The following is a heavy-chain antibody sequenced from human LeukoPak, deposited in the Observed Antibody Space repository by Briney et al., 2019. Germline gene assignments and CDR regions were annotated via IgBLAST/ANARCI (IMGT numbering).Heavy chain of an antibody. Sequence: GGSLRLSCAASGFTVSSNYMSWVRQAPGKGLEWVSVIYSGGSTYYADSVKGRFIISRDNSKNTLYLQMNSLRAEDTAVYYCARGIAAAGTWEYYFDYWGQGTLVTVSS. CDR3: ARGIAAAGTWEYYFDY. J-gene: IGHJ4*02. V-gene: IGHV3-53*01. CDR2: IYSGGST. CDR1: GFTVSSNY. D-gene: IGHD6-13*01.